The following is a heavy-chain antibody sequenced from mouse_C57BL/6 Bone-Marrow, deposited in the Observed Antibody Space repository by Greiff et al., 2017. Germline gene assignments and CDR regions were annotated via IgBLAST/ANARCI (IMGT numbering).Heavy chain of an antibody. Sequence: VKLMESGPGLVAPSQSLSITCTVSGFSLTNYAISWVRQPPGKGLEWLGVIWTGGGTNYNSALKSRLSISKDNSKSQVFLKMNSLRTDDTAMYYCARAYSNYNAMDYGGQGTSVTVSS. CDR1: GFSLTNYA. CDR2: IWTGGGT. D-gene: IGHD2-5*01. J-gene: IGHJ4*01. V-gene: IGHV2-9-1*01. CDR3: ARAYSNYNAMDY.